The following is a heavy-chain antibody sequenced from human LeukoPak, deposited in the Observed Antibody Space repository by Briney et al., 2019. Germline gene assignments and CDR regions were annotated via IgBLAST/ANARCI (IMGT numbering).Heavy chain of an antibody. CDR3: ARAKYSGSPVYYFDY. V-gene: IGHV4-59*01. Sequence: SETLSLTCTVSGGSISSYYWSWIRQPPGKGLEWIGYIYYSGSTNYNPSLKSRVTISVDTSKNQFSLKLSSVTAADTAVYYCARAKYSGSPVYYFDYWGQGTLVTVSS. CDR1: GGSISSYY. J-gene: IGHJ4*02. D-gene: IGHD1-26*01. CDR2: IYYSGST.